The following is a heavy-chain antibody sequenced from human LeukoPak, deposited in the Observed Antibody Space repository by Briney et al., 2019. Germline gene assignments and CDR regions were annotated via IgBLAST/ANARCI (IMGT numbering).Heavy chain of an antibody. CDR2: VHRSGRT. J-gene: IGHJ4*02. V-gene: IGHV4-4*02. CDR1: IDSTSGNY. D-gene: IGHD2-8*02. CDR3: ATEILGAPTPGAY. Sequence: SETLSLTCAVSIDSTSGNYWSWVRQSPGKGLEWIGEVHRSGRTNYMPSLKSRVTISIDKSKDQISRDLTSVTAADTAVYYCATEILGAPTPGAYWGQGTLVTVSS.